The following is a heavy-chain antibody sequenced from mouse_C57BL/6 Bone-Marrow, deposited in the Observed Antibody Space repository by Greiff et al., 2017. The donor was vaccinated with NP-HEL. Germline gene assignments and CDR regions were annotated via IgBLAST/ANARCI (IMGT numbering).Heavy chain of an antibody. D-gene: IGHD2-5*01. CDR2: ISRGSSTI. CDR1: GFTFSDYG. Sequence: EVKLMESGGGLVKPGGSLKLSCAASGFTFSDYGMHWVRQAPEKGLEWVAYISRGSSTIYYADTVKGRFTISRDNAKNTLFLQMTSLRSEDTAMYYCAKNSNYLYAMDYWGQGTSVTVSS. J-gene: IGHJ4*01. CDR3: AKNSNYLYAMDY. V-gene: IGHV5-17*01.